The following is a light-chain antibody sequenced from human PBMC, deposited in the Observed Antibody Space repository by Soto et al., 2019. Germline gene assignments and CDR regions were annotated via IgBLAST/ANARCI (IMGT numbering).Light chain of an antibody. Sequence: QSVLTQTPSVSGAPGQRVTISCTGSSSNIGAGYDVHWYQQIPGTAPKLIIYGNSNRPSGVPDRFSGSKSGTSASLAITGLQAEDEADYYCQSYDSSLSGWVFGGGTKLTVL. CDR1: SSNIGAGYD. CDR2: GNS. J-gene: IGLJ3*02. V-gene: IGLV1-40*01. CDR3: QSYDSSLSGWV.